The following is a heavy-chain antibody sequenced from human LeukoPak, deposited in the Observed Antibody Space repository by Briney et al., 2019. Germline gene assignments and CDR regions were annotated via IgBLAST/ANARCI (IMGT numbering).Heavy chain of an antibody. D-gene: IGHD1-26*01. V-gene: IGHV3-53*01. CDR2: IYSGGST. CDR3: ARESPTYSGRDPTFDY. Sequence: GGSLRLSCAASGFTFSSNFMSWVRQAPGKGLEWVSVIYSGGSTYYADSVKGRFTISRDNSKNTLYLQMNSLRAEDTAVYYCARESPTYSGRDPTFDYWGQGTLVTVSS. J-gene: IGHJ4*02. CDR1: GFTFSSNF.